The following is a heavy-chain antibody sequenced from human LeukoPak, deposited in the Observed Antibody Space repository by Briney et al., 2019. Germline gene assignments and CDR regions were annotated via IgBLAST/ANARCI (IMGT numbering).Heavy chain of an antibody. CDR1: GLTFGDYA. J-gene: IGHJ6*02. Sequence: PGGSLRLSCTASGLTFGDYAMTWVRQAPGKGLEWVGFIRSKAYGGTTEFAASVKGRFTISRDDSKSIAYLQMNSLKTEDTAVYYCTTYDPSNYYGMDVWGQGTTVTVS. CDR2: IRSKAYGGTT. V-gene: IGHV3-49*04. D-gene: IGHD5-12*01. CDR3: TTYDPSNYYGMDV.